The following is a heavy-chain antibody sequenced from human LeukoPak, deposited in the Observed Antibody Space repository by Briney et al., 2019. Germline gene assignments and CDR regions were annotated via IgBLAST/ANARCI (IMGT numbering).Heavy chain of an antibody. CDR3: ARGFPRYFDY. Sequence: PSQTLSLTCAISGDSVSSSSATWNWIRQSPSRGLEWLGRTYYRSKWSNDYTMSVKSRITITPDTSKNQFSLQLNSVTPEDTAVYYCARGFPRYFDYWGQGTLATVSS. J-gene: IGHJ4*02. CDR1: GDSVSSSSAT. D-gene: IGHD2-21*01. CDR2: TYYRSKWSN. V-gene: IGHV6-1*01.